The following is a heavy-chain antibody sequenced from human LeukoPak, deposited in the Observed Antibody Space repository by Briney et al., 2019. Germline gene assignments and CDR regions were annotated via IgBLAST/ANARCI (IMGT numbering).Heavy chain of an antibody. V-gene: IGHV3-49*03. D-gene: IGHD3-9*01. CDR1: GFTFGDYA. CDR3: TRGVTIGVLRYFDEIDY. CDR2: IRSKAYGGTT. Sequence: PGGSLRLSCTASGFTFGDYAMSWFRQAPGKGLEWVGFIRSKAYGGTTEYAASVKGRFTISRDDSKSIAYLQMNSLKTEDTAVYYCTRGVTIGVLRYFDEIDYWGQGTLVTVSS. J-gene: IGHJ4*02.